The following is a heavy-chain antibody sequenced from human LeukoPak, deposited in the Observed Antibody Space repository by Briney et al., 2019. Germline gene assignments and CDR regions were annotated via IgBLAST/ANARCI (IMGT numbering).Heavy chain of an antibody. CDR1: GGSISSSSYY. D-gene: IGHD2-21*02. CDR3: ARDPRAATYCGGDCYKDY. J-gene: IGHJ4*02. CDR2: TYYSGST. Sequence: SETLSLTCTVSGGSISSSSYYWGWIRQPPGKGLEWIGSTYYSGSTYYNPSLKSRVTISVDTSKNQFSLKLSSVTAADTAVYYCARDPRAATYCGGDCYKDYWGQGTLVTVSS. V-gene: IGHV4-39*07.